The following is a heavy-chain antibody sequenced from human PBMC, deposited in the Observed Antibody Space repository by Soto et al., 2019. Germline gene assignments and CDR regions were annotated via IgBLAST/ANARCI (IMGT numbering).Heavy chain of an antibody. V-gene: IGHV4-59*01. CDR1: GGSISSYY. CDR2: IYYSGST. Sequence: SETLSLTCTVSGGSISSYYWSWIRQPPGKGLEWIGYIYYSGSTNYNPSLKSRVTISVDTSKNQFSLKLSSVIAADTAVYYCARDIYYYDTSRAFDICGPGTMVTLSS. J-gene: IGHJ3*02. D-gene: IGHD3-22*01. CDR3: ARDIYYYDTSRAFDI.